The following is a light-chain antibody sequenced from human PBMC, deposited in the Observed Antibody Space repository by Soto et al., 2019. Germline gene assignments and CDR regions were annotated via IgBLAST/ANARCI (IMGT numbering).Light chain of an antibody. V-gene: IGLV2-14*01. Sequence: QSVLTQPASVSGSPGQSITMSCTGTSSDVGSYDFVSWYQQHPGKAPKLLIYEVSNRPSGVSARFSGSKSDNTASLTISGLQAADEADYFCSSYSGSTVRYVFGSGTKVTVL. J-gene: IGLJ1*01. CDR1: SSDVGSYDF. CDR3: SSYSGSTVRYV. CDR2: EVS.